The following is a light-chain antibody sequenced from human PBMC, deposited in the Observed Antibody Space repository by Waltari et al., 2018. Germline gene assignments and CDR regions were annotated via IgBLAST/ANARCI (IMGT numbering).Light chain of an antibody. Sequence: QSALTQPASVSGSPGQSITISCYGTSSDVGFYNYVSWYQQHPGKAPKLRIYDVSPPPSGVSDRFSGSKSGNTASLTISGLQAEDEADYYCNSYTGSSSWVFGGGTKVTV. CDR2: DVS. V-gene: IGLV2-14*01. J-gene: IGLJ3*02. CDR1: SSDVGFYNY. CDR3: NSYTGSSSWV.